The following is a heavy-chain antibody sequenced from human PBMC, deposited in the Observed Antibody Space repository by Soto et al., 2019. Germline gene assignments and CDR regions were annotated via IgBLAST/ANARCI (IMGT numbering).Heavy chain of an antibody. CDR1: GFTFSSYA. J-gene: IGHJ4*02. Sequence: GGSLRLSCAASGFTFSSYAMSWVRQAPGKGLEWVSAISGSGGSTYYADSVKGRFTISRDNSKNTLYLQMNSLRAEDTAVYYCAKDLPPSPGTPGIFDYWGQGTLVTVSS. CDR2: ISGSGGST. CDR3: AKDLPPSPGTPGIFDY. V-gene: IGHV3-23*01.